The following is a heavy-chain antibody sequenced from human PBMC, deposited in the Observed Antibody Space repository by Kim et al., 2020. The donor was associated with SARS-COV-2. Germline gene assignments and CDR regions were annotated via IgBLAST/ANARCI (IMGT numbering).Heavy chain of an antibody. CDR1: GFTFSSYG. CDR3: ANAYGEDYCDY. V-gene: IGHV3-30*18. J-gene: IGHJ4*02. CDR2: ISYDGSNK. Sequence: GGSLRLSCAASGFTFSSYGMHWVRQAPGKGLEWVAVISYDGSNKYYADSVKGRFTISRDNSKNTLYLQMNSLRAEDTAVYYCANAYGEDYCDYWGQGTLVTVSS. D-gene: IGHD4-17*01.